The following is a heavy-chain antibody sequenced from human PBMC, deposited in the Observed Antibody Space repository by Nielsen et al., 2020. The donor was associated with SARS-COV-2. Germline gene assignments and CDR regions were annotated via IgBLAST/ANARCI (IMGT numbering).Heavy chain of an antibody. Sequence: ESLKISCTVSGGSISSGTYYWGWIRQPPGQGLQWIGSIYYSGSTYYNPSLKSRVTISVDTSKNQFSLKLSSVTAADTAVYYCARVGGSGWYDYWGQGTLVTVSS. CDR3: ARVGGSGWYDY. J-gene: IGHJ4*02. CDR1: GGSISSGTYY. V-gene: IGHV4-39*01. CDR2: IYYSGST. D-gene: IGHD6-19*01.